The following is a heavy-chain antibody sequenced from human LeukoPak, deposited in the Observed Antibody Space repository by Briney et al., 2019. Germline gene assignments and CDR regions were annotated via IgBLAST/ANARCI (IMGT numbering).Heavy chain of an antibody. J-gene: IGHJ5*02. Sequence: GGSLRLSCAASGFNFGSYWMSWVRQAPGKGQEWVAHIKEDGARENYVDSVKGRFTISRDNAKNALYLQMNNLRAEDTALYFCTRDGWGNVLDLWGQGTLVTVSS. CDR2: IKEDGARE. D-gene: IGHD2-8*02. CDR3: TRDGWGNVLDL. CDR1: GFNFGSYW. V-gene: IGHV3-7*01.